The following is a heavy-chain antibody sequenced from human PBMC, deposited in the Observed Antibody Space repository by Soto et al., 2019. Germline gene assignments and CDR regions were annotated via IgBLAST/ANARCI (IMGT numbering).Heavy chain of an antibody. V-gene: IGHV4-59*01. Sequence: SETLSLTCTVSGVSISTDYWSWIRQPPGKRLEYIGFIYNGGSPNYSPSLESRVTISPDTSKSQFSLTLSSVTAADTAVYYCARGEWFLRGYGMDVWGRGTTVTVSS. CDR1: GVSISTDY. D-gene: IGHD3-3*01. CDR2: IYNGGSP. CDR3: ARGEWFLRGYGMDV. J-gene: IGHJ6*02.